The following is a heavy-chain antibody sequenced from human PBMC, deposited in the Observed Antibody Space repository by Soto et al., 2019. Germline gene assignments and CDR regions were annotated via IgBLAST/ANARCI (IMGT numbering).Heavy chain of an antibody. CDR2: IKSKTDGGTT. J-gene: IGHJ3*02. CDR3: TTDPNPEYSSSSAPEYAFDI. V-gene: IGHV3-15*01. CDR1: GFTFSNAW. Sequence: PGGSLRLSCAASGFTFSNAWMSWVRQAPGKGLEWVGRIKSKTDGGTTDYAAPVKGRFTISRDDSKNTLYLQMNSLTTEDTAVYYCTTDPNPEYSSSSAPEYAFDIWGQGTMVTVSS. D-gene: IGHD6-6*01.